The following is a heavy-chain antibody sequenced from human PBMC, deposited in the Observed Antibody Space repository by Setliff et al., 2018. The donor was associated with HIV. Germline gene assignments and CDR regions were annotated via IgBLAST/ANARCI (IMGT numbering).Heavy chain of an antibody. CDR3: AKVPLFVVVPAALGGMDV. CDR2: ISGSGRKT. D-gene: IGHD2-2*01. CDR1: GFSFSLYA. Sequence: PGGSLRLSCKATGFSFSLYAMSWVRQAPGKGLEWVSSISGSGRKTYYGDSVKGRFTISRDNSWDTVDLQMNTLRAEDTAVYYCAKVPLFVVVPAALGGMDVWGQGTTVTVPS. V-gene: IGHV3-23*01. J-gene: IGHJ6*02.